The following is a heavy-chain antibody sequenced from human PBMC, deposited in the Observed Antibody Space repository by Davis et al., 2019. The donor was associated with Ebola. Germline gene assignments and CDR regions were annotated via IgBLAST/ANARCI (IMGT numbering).Heavy chain of an antibody. CDR2: INQDGSQV. Sequence: GESLKTSCAASGFTFNNYWMAWVRQAPGRGLEWVATINQDGSQVYYVDSVKGRFTISRDNARDSLYLQMNSLRVEDMAIYYCARGNSSGWYDFDYWGQGTLVTVSS. CDR3: ARGNSSGWYDFDY. V-gene: IGHV3-7*01. D-gene: IGHD6-19*01. J-gene: IGHJ4*02. CDR1: GFTFNNYW.